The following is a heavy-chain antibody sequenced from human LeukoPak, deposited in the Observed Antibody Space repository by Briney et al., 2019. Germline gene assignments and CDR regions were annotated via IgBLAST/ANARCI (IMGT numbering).Heavy chain of an antibody. CDR3: ARGARYSGSFRSKFDH. J-gene: IGHJ4*02. D-gene: IGHD1-26*01. Sequence: ASVKVSCKASGGTFSSYAISWVRQAPGQGLEWMGGIIPIFGTANYAQKFQGRVTITADESTSTAYMELSSLRSEDTAVYYCARGARYSGSFRSKFDHWGQGTLVTVSS. CDR2: IIPIFGTA. V-gene: IGHV1-69*13. CDR1: GGTFSSYA.